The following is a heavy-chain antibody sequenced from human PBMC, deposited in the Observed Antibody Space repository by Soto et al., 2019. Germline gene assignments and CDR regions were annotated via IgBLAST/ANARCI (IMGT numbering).Heavy chain of an antibody. CDR2: ISADNGNT. CDR1: GYTFTSYA. J-gene: IGHJ3*02. Sequence: ASVKVSCKASGYTFTSYAMHWVRQAPGQRLEWMGWISADNGNTNYSQKFQGRVTMTRDTSTSTAYMELSSLRSDDTAVYYCARYGSGSLRNAFDIWGQGTTVTVSS. CDR3: ARYGSGSLRNAFDI. V-gene: IGHV1-3*01. D-gene: IGHD3-10*01.